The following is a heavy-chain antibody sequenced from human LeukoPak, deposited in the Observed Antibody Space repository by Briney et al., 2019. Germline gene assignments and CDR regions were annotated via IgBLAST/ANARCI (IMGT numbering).Heavy chain of an antibody. CDR1: GFTFTSYT. Sequence: GGSLRLSCAASGFTFTSYTMKWVRQAPGKGLEWVSSISSSSSYIYYADSVKGRFTISRDNAKNSLYLQMNSLRAEDTALYYCARGKYPDNDDYMDVWGKGTTVIVSS. CDR3: ARGKYPDNDDYMDV. V-gene: IGHV3-21*04. J-gene: IGHJ6*03. D-gene: IGHD1-1*01. CDR2: ISSSSSYI.